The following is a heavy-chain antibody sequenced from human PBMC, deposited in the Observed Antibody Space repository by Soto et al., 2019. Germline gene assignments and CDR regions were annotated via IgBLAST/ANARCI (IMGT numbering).Heavy chain of an antibody. Sequence: QLQLQESGSGLVKPSQTLSLTCAVSGDSISSGDYSWSWIRQPPGKGLEWIGCIYHSGSTYYNPSLKSRVTISVDRSKNQFSLKLSSVTAADTAVYYCVREYCSGGSCYHYFAYWGQGTLVTVSS. V-gene: IGHV4-30-2*01. CDR3: VREYCSGGSCYHYFAY. CDR1: GDSISSGDYS. D-gene: IGHD2-15*01. J-gene: IGHJ4*02. CDR2: IYHSGST.